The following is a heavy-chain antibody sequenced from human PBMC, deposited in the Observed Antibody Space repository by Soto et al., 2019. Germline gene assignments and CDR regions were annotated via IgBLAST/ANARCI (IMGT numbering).Heavy chain of an antibody. V-gene: IGHV1-3*01. Sequence: ASVKVSCTASGYTFTSYAMHWVRQAPGQRLEWMGWINAGNGNTKYSQKFQGRVTITRDTSASTAHMELSSLRSEDTAVYYCARDRGIAARHDAFDIWGQGTMVTVSS. D-gene: IGHD6-6*01. CDR2: INAGNGNT. CDR3: ARDRGIAARHDAFDI. J-gene: IGHJ3*02. CDR1: GYTFTSYA.